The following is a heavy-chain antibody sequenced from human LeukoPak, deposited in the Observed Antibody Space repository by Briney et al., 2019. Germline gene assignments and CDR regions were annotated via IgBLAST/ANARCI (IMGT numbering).Heavy chain of an antibody. D-gene: IGHD6-19*01. V-gene: IGHV3-30*18. CDR1: GITFSGYT. CDR2: ISYDGSNE. CDR3: AKQRAVYFDS. Sequence: GGSLRLSCAASGITFSGYTMNWARQAPGKGLEWVAGISYDGSNEYYADSVKGRFTISRDNSKNTLFLQMSSLRTEDTAVYYCAKQRAVYFDSWGQGSLVTVS. J-gene: IGHJ4*02.